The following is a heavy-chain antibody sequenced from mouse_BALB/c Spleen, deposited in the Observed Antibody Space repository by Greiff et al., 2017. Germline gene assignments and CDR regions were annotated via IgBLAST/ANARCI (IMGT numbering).Heavy chain of an antibody. CDR3: ARDLPDGPWFAY. V-gene: IGHV3-6*02. J-gene: IGHJ3*01. CDR2: ISYDGSN. Sequence: EVKLQQSGPGLVKPSQSLSLTCSVTGYSITSGYYWNWIRQFPGNKLEWMGYISYDGSNNYNPSLKNRISITRDTSKNQFFLKLNSVTTEDTATYYCARDLPDGPWFAYWGQGTLVTVSA. D-gene: IGHD2-3*01. CDR1: GYSITSGYY.